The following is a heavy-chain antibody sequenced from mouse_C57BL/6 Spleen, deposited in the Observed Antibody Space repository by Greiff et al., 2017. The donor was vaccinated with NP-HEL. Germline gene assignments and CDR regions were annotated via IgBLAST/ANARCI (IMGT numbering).Heavy chain of an antibody. CDR2: INYDGSST. CDR3: ARDWGYYGSSWYFDV. D-gene: IGHD1-1*01. Sequence: EVKLMESEGGLVQPGSSMKLSCTASGFTFSDYYMAWVRQVPEKGLEWVANINYDGSSTYYLDSLKSRFIISRDNAKNILYLQMSSLKSEDTATYYCARDWGYYGSSWYFDVWGTGTTVTVSS. J-gene: IGHJ1*03. V-gene: IGHV5-16*01. CDR1: GFTFSDYY.